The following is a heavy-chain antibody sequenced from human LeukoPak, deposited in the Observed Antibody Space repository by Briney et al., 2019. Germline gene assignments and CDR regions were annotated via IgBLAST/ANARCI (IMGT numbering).Heavy chain of an antibody. CDR3: ARHYGP. V-gene: IGHV4-34*01. CDR1: GGSFSGYY. J-gene: IGHJ5*02. Sequence: PSETLSLTCAVNGGSFSGYYWNWIRQPPGKGLEWIGEINQSGSTDYNPSLKSRVTISVDASKIQFSLKLSSVTAADTAVYYCARHYGPWGQGTLVTVSS. D-gene: IGHD3-16*01. CDR2: INQSGST.